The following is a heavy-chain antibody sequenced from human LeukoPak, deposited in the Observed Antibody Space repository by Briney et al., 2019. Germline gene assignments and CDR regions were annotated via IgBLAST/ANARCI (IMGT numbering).Heavy chain of an antibody. Sequence: ASVKVSCTASGYTFTSYGISWVRQAPGQGLEWMGWISAYNGNTNYAQKLQGRVTMTTDTSTSTAYMELRSLRSDDTAVYYCARLDPVVPAAIEDKWGQGTLVTVSS. CDR1: GYTFTSYG. V-gene: IGHV1-18*01. D-gene: IGHD2-2*01. CDR3: ARLDPVVPAAIEDK. CDR2: ISAYNGNT. J-gene: IGHJ4*02.